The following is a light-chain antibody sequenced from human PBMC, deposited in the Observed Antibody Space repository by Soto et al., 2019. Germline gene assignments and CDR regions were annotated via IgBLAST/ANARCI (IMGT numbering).Light chain of an antibody. CDR3: QQCYLYWT. Sequence: DIQMTQSPSTLPAFVGDRVTITCRASQTIGNWLAWYQQKPGKVSKLLIYNVSSLESGVPSRFSGSGSGTEFTLNISSLQPDDFATYSYQQCYLYWTFGQAPKVEIK. J-gene: IGKJ1*01. CDR1: QTIGNW. CDR2: NVS. V-gene: IGKV1-5*03.